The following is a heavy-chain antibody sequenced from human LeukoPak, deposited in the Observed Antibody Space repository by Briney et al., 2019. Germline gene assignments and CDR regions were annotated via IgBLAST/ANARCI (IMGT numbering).Heavy chain of an antibody. D-gene: IGHD5-12*01. CDR3: AKGYSGYVNDAFDI. CDR1: GFTFSSYW. Sequence: GGSLRLSCAASGFTFSSYWMHWVRQAPGKGLVWVSRINSDGSSTSYADSVKGRFTISRDNSKNTLYLQMNSLRAEDTAVYYCAKGYSGYVNDAFDIWGQGTMVTVSS. V-gene: IGHV3-74*01. J-gene: IGHJ3*02. CDR2: INSDGSST.